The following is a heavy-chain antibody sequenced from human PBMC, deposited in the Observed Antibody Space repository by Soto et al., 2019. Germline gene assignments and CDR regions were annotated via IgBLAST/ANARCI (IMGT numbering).Heavy chain of an antibody. D-gene: IGHD2-15*01. CDR2: ISGSGFST. J-gene: IGHJ5*02. CDR1: GFTFSSYA. V-gene: IGHV3-23*01. CDR3: AKDRGVYCSGGSCYLNWFDP. Sequence: GGSLRLSCAASGFTFSSYAMSWVRQAPGKGLEWVSAISGSGFSTYYADSVKGRFTISRDNSKSTLYLQMNSLRAEDTAVYYCAKDRGVYCSGGSCYLNWFDPWGPGTLVTVSS.